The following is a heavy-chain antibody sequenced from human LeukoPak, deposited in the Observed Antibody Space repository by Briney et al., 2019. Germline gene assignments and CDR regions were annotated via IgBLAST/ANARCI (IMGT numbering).Heavy chain of an antibody. V-gene: IGHV4-59*11. CDR2: IYYSGST. D-gene: IGHD2-2*01. CDR1: GGSISSHY. Sequence: SETLSLTCTVSGGSISSHYWSWIRQPLGKGLEWIGYIYYSGSTNYNPSLKSRVTMSVDTSKNQFSLKLSSVTAADTAVYYCARYCSSTSCFDNAFDIWGQGTMVTVSS. CDR3: ARYCSSTSCFDNAFDI. J-gene: IGHJ3*02.